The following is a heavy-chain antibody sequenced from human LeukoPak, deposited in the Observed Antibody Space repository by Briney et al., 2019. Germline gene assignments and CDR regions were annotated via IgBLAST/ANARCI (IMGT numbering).Heavy chain of an antibody. Sequence: ASVKVSCKVSGYTLTELSMHWVRQAPGQGLEWMGWITPNSGGTRYAQKFQGRVSMTRDTSISTAYMELSRLRSDDTVVYYCARDYGSGSYFGYWGQGTLVTVSS. CDR1: GYTLTELS. D-gene: IGHD3-10*01. CDR2: ITPNSGGT. V-gene: IGHV1-2*02. CDR3: ARDYGSGSYFGY. J-gene: IGHJ4*02.